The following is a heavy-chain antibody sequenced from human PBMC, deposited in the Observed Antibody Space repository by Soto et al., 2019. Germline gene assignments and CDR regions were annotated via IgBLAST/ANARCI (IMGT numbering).Heavy chain of an antibody. Sequence: GGSLRLSCAASGFTFSSYAMHCVRQAPGKGLEWVAVISYDGSNKYYADSVKGRFTISRDNSKNTLYLQMNSLRAEDTAVYYCARALIPFWYYGMDVWGQGTTVTVSS. V-gene: IGHV3-30-3*01. CDR2: ISYDGSNK. CDR3: ARALIPFWYYGMDV. CDR1: GFTFSSYA. J-gene: IGHJ6*02. D-gene: IGHD2-2*02.